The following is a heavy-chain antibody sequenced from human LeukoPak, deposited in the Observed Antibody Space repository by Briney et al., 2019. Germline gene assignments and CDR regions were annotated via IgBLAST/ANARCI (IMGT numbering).Heavy chain of an antibody. Sequence: SETLSLTCTGSGGSITDQYRSWIRQPPGKALEWIGYIYYSGNTDYNPSLKSRVSLSEDTSKNQFSLTLSSVTAADTAVYYCARGGVGARYTYFDTWGQGILITVST. CDR2: IYYSGNT. D-gene: IGHD1-26*01. J-gene: IGHJ4*02. V-gene: IGHV4-59*11. CDR3: ARGGVGARYTYFDT. CDR1: GGSITDQY.